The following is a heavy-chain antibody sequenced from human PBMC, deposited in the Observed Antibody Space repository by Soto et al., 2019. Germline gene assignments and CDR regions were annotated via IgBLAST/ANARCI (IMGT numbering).Heavy chain of an antibody. D-gene: IGHD1-1*01. CDR1: GASVRSYH. Sequence: LSLTCAVSGASVRSYHWSWIRQAAGKGLEWIGRVQMSGTTNYNPSLKTRVTMSLDTSKNEVSLRMTSVTAADTAVYFCAKDRSTMRWFDPWGQGILVTVSS. J-gene: IGHJ5*02. CDR2: VQMSGTT. V-gene: IGHV4-4*07. CDR3: AKDRSTMRWFDP.